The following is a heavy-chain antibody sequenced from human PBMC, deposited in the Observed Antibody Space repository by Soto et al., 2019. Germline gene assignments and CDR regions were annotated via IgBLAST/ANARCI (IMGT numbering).Heavy chain of an antibody. Sequence: WGSLRLSCAASGFTVSNYAMSWVRQAPGKGLEWVSLVSATAGTTYYTDSVKGRFTISRDNSRNTVYLQMNSLRADDTAVYYCAKDRLAGGFDYWGQGTLVTVSS. CDR1: GFTVSNYA. CDR3: AKDRLAGGFDY. CDR2: VSATAGTT. J-gene: IGHJ4*02. D-gene: IGHD3-16*01. V-gene: IGHV3-23*01.